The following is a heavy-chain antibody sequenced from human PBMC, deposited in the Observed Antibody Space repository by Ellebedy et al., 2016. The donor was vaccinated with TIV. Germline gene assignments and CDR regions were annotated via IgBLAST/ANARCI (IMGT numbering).Heavy chain of an antibody. J-gene: IGHJ4*02. CDR2: LNSNGRT. CDR1: GFSVRNNH. Sequence: GESLKISCAVSGFSVRNNHMNWVRQSPGQGLEWVSLLNSNGRTYYAESVRGRFTISRDNSRNFVFLQMNSLRAEDTAVYYCARDFSRTYSIENWGQGTLVTVSS. V-gene: IGHV3-66*01. CDR3: ARDFSRTYSIEN. D-gene: IGHD3-3*02.